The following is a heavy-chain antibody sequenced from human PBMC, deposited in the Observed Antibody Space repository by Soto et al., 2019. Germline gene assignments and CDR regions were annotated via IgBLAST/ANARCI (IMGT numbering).Heavy chain of an antibody. CDR1: GYPFTSYG. V-gene: IGHV1-18*01. CDR2: ISAYNGNT. J-gene: IGHJ4*02. CDR3: ARGYSRSWYLCY. D-gene: IGHD6-13*01. Sequence: QVQLVQSGAEVKKPGASVKVSCKASGYPFTSYGISWGRQAPGQGLEWMGWISAYNGNTNYAPKLQGRVTMTTDTSPSTAYMGLRSLRSDDTAVYCLARGYSRSWYLCYWGQGTLVTVSS.